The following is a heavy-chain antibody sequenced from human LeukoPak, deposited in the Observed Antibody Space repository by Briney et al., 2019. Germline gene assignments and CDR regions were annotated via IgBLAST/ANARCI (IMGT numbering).Heavy chain of an antibody. CDR1: GGSISSYY. CDR3: VQTTGWPGFDY. J-gene: IGHJ4*02. D-gene: IGHD6-19*01. V-gene: IGHV4-59*08. CDR2: IYYSGST. Sequence: SETLSLTCTVSGGSISSYYWSWIRQPPGKGLEWIGYIYYSGSTNYNPSLKSRVTLSVDTSKTQFSLQLASVTAADTAVYYCVQTTGWPGFDYWGQGILVTVSS.